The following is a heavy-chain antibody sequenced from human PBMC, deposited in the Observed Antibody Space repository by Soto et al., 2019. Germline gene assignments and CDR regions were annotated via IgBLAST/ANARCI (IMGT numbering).Heavy chain of an antibody. CDR3: ARVPKGDYFDY. V-gene: IGHV3-30-3*01. CDR1: GFTFSSYA. Sequence: QVQLVESGGGVVQPGRSLRLSCAASGFTFSSYAMHWVRQAPGKGLEWVAVISYDGSNKYYADSVKGRLTISRDNSKNTLYLQMNSLRAEDTAVYYCARVPKGDYFDYWGQGTLVTVSS. J-gene: IGHJ4*02. D-gene: IGHD3-16*01. CDR2: ISYDGSNK.